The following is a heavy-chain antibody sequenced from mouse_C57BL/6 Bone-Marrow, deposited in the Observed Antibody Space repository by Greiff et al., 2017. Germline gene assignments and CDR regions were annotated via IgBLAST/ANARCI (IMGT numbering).Heavy chain of an antibody. J-gene: IGHJ4*01. D-gene: IGHD4-1*01. CDR1: GFTFSDYG. CDR2: ISSGSSTI. Sequence: EVKVVEPGGGLVKPGGSLKLSCAASGFTFSDYGMHWVSQAPEKGLEWVAYISSGSSTIYYADTVKGRFTISRDNAKNTLFLQMTRVWSVYTAMYYCATGYYAMDYWGQGTSVTVSS. CDR3: ATGYYAMDY. V-gene: IGHV5-17*01.